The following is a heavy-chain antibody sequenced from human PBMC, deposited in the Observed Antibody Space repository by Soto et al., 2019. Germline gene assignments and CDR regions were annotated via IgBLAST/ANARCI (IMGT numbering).Heavy chain of an antibody. Sequence: QVQLVQSGAEVKKPGASVKISCRTSGYTFSTSYFHWVRQAPGQGFEWMGRLDPRDGTTTYAQKLQGRVTMTKDTSTRTVYMDLSSLRSEDTSVYYFARGYCTTDTCDGWFDPGGQGTLVTVSS. CDR1: GYTFSTSY. CDR3: ARGYCTTDTCDGWFDP. J-gene: IGHJ5*02. V-gene: IGHV1-46*01. CDR2: LDPRDGTT. D-gene: IGHD2-8*01.